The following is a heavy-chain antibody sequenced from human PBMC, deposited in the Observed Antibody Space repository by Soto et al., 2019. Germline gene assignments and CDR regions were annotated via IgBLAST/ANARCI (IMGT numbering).Heavy chain of an antibody. CDR2: IWYDGSNK. CDR1: GFTCSSYG. V-gene: IGHV3-33*01. J-gene: IGHJ4*02. Sequence: QVQLVESGGGVVQPGRSLRLSCAASGFTCSSYGMHWVRQAPGKGLEWVAVIWYDGSNKYYADSVKGRFTISRDNSKNTLYLQMNSLRAEDTAVYYCARGAGEWAVYYYGPLDYWGQGTLVTVSS. CDR3: ARGAGEWAVYYYGPLDY. D-gene: IGHD3-10*01.